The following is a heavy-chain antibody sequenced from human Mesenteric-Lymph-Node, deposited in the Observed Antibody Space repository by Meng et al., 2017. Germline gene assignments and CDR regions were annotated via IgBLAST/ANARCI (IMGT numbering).Heavy chain of an antibody. CDR1: GCSISSGVYY. V-gene: IGHV4-31*03. CDR3: ARTNYGDYNWFDP. CDR2: IYYSGST. Sequence: QEHMQVPGPGLVRPSQTLALTCTVSGCSISSGVYYWSWIRQHPGKGREWIGYIYYSGSTYDNPSRRSRVAISIDTSKNQFSLKLTSVTAADTAVYFCARTNYGDYNWFDPWGQGTLVTVSS. J-gene: IGHJ5*02. D-gene: IGHD4-17*01.